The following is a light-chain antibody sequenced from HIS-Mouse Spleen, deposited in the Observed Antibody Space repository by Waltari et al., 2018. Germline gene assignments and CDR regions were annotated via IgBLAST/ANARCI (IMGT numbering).Light chain of an antibody. J-gene: IGLJ2*01. CDR1: SSDVGGHNY. V-gene: IGLV2-14*01. CDR3: SSYTSSSPYVV. CDR2: EVS. Sequence: QSALTQPASVSGSPGQSITISCTGTSSDVGGHNYVSWYQQHPGKAPKLMIYEVSNRPSGVCNRFSGSKSGNTASLTISGLQAEDEADYYCSSYTSSSPYVVFGGGTKLTVL.